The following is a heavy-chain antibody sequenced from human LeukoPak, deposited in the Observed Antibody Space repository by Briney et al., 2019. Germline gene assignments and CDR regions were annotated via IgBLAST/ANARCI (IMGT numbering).Heavy chain of an antibody. J-gene: IGHJ5*02. D-gene: IGHD6-13*01. CDR3: ARALEQQLRVDWFDP. CDR1: GYSFTSYW. Sequence: GESLKISCKGSGYSFTSYWIGWVRQMPGKGLEWMGIIYPGDSDTRYSPSFQGQVTISADKSISTAYLQWSSLKASDTAMYYCARALEQQLRVDWFDPWGQGTLVAVSS. V-gene: IGHV5-51*01. CDR2: IYPGDSDT.